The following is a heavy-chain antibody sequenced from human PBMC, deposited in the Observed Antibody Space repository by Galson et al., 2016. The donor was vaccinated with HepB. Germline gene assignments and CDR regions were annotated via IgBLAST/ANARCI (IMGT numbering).Heavy chain of an antibody. Sequence: SLRLSCAASGFAFTSYAMSWVRQAPGKGLEWVSGTRGGTTYYAGSVQGRFTISTDNSKNTLYLQMNSLRAEDTAVYYCAKAMGTANFDYWGQGTLVTVSS. CDR2: TRGGTT. CDR3: AKAMGTANFDY. J-gene: IGHJ4*02. D-gene: IGHD1-7*01. V-gene: IGHV3-23*01. CDR1: GFAFTSYA.